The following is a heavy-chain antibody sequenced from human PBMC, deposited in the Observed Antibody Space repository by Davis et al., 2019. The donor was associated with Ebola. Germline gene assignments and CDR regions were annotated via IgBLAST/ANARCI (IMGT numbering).Heavy chain of an antibody. J-gene: IGHJ4*02. CDR3: AREVELQGYSSSFLDY. V-gene: IGHV3-74*01. D-gene: IGHD6-6*01. CDR1: GFTFSSYW. CDR2: INSDGSST. Sequence: PGGSLRLSCAASGFTFSSYWMHWVRQAPGKGLVWVSRINSDGSSTSYADSVKGRFTISRDNSKNTLYLQMNSLRAEDTAVYYCAREVELQGYSSSFLDYWGQGTLVTVSS.